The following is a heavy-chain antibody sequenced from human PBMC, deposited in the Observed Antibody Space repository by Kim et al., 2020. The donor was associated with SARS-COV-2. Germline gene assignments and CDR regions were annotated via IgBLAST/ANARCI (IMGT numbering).Heavy chain of an antibody. CDR2: INPSGGST. Sequence: ASVKVSCKASGYTFTSYYMHWVRQAPGQGLECMGIINPSGGSTSYAQKLQGRVTMTRDTSTSTVYMELSSLKSEDTAVYFCARDARRVGEVGGAFDIWGQGTMVTVSP. V-gene: IGHV1-46*04. J-gene: IGHJ3*02. D-gene: IGHD1-26*01. CDR3: ARDARRVGEVGGAFDI. CDR1: GYTFTSYY.